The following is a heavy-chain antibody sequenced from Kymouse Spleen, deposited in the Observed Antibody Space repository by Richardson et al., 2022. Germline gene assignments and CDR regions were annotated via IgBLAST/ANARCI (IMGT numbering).Heavy chain of an antibody. J-gene: IGHJ4*02. CDR1: GFTFSSYW. V-gene: IGHV3-74*01. CDR3: ARDRSPRYNWNPFDY. Sequence: EVQLVESGGGLVQPGGSLRLSCAASGFTFSSYWMHWVRQAPGKGLVWVSRINSDGSSTSYADSVKGRFTISRDNAKNTLYLQMNSLRAEDTAVYYCARDRSPRYNWNPFDYWGQGTLVTVSS. D-gene: IGHD1-20*01,IGHD1-7*01. CDR2: INSDGSST.